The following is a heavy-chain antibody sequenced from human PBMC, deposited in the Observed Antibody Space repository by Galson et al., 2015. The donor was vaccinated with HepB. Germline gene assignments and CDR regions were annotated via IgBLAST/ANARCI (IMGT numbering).Heavy chain of an antibody. Sequence: SLRLSCAASGFTVSSNYMSWVRQAPGKGLEWVALIYSNSSTYFADSVKGRFTISRDNSKNTLYLQMNSLRAEDTAVYYCARGGDCSGGRCYSGPLYYYYMDVWGKGTTVTVSS. V-gene: IGHV3-66*01. CDR2: IYSNSST. J-gene: IGHJ6*03. CDR1: GFTVSSNY. CDR3: ARGGDCSGGRCYSGPLYYYYMDV. D-gene: IGHD2-15*01.